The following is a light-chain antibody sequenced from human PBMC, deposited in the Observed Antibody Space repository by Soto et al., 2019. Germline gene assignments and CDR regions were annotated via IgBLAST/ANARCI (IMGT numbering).Light chain of an antibody. CDR1: RSHIVGYNS. CDR3: RSFTDGNNLV. V-gene: IGLV2-8*01. Sequence: QSPSASGSPGQSSNISWTGTRSHIVGYNSVTWYQQHPGKAPKVMIYDVTKRPAGVPGRLSGSKSGNTASLTVSALQAEDDADYCCRSFTDGNNLVFGTGTKVTVL. J-gene: IGLJ1*01. CDR2: DVT.